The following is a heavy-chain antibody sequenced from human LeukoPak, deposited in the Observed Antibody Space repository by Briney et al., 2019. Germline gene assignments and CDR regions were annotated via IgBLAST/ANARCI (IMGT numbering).Heavy chain of an antibody. V-gene: IGHV7-4-1*02. CDR3: ARFILGPVVVTAMARDDAFDI. D-gene: IGHD2-21*02. CDR2: INTNTGNP. J-gene: IGHJ3*02. CDR1: GYTFTSYA. Sequence: GASVKVSCKAPGYTFTSYAMNWVRQAPGQGLEWMGWINTNTGNPTYAQGFTGRFVFSLDTSVSTAYLQISSLKAEDTAVYYCARFILGPVVVTAMARDDAFDIWGQGTMVTVSS.